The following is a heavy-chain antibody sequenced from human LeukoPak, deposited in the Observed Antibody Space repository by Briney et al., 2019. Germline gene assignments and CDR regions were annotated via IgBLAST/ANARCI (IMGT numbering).Heavy chain of an antibody. V-gene: IGHV4-39*07. CDR2: IYYSGST. CDR3: AGSRGGSLNYGMDV. CDR1: GGSISSSSYY. D-gene: IGHD2-15*01. Sequence: SETLSLTCTVSGGSISSSSYYWGWIRQPPGKGLEWIGSIYYSGSTYYNPSLKSRVTISVDRSKNHFSLKLSSVTAADTAVYFCAGSRGGSLNYGMDVWGQGTTVTVSS. J-gene: IGHJ6*02.